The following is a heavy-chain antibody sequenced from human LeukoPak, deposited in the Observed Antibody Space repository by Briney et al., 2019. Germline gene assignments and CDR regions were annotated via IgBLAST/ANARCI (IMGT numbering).Heavy chain of an antibody. Sequence: SETLSLTCAVYGGSFSGYYWSWIRQPPGKGLEWIGEINDSGSTNYNPSLKSRVTISVDTSKNQYFLKLSAVTAADTAVYYCARGSSGAARTHFDHWGQGTLVTVSS. CDR2: INDSGST. CDR1: GGSFSGYY. V-gene: IGHV4-34*01. CDR3: ARGSSGAARTHFDH. D-gene: IGHD3-22*01. J-gene: IGHJ4*02.